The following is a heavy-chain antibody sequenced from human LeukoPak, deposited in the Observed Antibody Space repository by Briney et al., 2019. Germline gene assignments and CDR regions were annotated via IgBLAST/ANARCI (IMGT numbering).Heavy chain of an antibody. Sequence: SETLSLNCSVSGGSISNYYWNWIRQPPGKGLEWIGTLYNSGSTTYNPSFKSRITISVDTSKNQFSLKLASVTAADTAVFYCARGHDYFDYWGQGTLVTVSS. CDR2: LYNSGST. V-gene: IGHV4-59*01. CDR1: GGSISNYY. CDR3: ARGHDYFDY. J-gene: IGHJ4*02.